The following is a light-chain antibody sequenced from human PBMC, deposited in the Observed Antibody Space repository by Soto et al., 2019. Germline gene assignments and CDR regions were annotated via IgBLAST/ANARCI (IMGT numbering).Light chain of an antibody. CDR3: QQSYSTPYT. CDR1: QSISYY. V-gene: IGKV1-39*01. J-gene: IGKJ2*01. CDR2: AAS. Sequence: DIQMTQSPSSLSASVGDRVTITCRASQSISYYLNWYQQKPGKAPKFMIYAASSLKSGVPSRFSGSGSGTDFTLTISSLQPEDFAPYYCQQSYSTPYTFGQGTKLEIK.